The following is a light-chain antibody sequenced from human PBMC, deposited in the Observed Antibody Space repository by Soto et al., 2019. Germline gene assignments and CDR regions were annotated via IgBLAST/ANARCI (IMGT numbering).Light chain of an antibody. CDR3: QQYGSSSIT. J-gene: IGKJ5*01. CDR2: DAS. CDR1: QTASSSH. V-gene: IGKV3-20*01. Sequence: EIVLMQSPGALSLSPGERATLSCRASQTASSSHLAWYQQKPGQAPRLLIYDASSRATGIPDRFSGSGSGTDFTLTISRLEPEDFAVYYCQQYGSSSITFGQGTRLEIK.